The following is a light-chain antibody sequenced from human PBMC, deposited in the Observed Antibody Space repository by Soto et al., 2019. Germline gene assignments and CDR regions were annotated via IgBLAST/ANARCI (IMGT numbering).Light chain of an antibody. CDR2: GAS. J-gene: IGKJ1*01. CDR3: QQYRNWPRT. V-gene: IGKV3-15*01. Sequence: EIVMTQSPATLSVSPGERATLSCRASQSVDINLAWYQQRAGQAPRLLVYGASTKATDMPGRFSGRGSGTEFTLTINNLQSEHFAVYYCQQYRNWPRTFGQGTKVDIK. CDR1: QSVDIN.